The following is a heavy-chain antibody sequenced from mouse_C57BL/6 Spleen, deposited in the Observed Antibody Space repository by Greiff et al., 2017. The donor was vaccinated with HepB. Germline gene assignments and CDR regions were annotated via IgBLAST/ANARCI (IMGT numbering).Heavy chain of an antibody. V-gene: IGHV1-26*01. CDR1: GYTFTDYY. Sequence: EVQLQQSGPELVKPGASVKISCKASGYTFTDYYMNWVKQSHGKSLEWIGDINPNNGGTSYNQKFKGKATLTVDKSSSTAYMELRSLTSEDSAVYYCARYGSSAWFAYWGQGTLVTVSA. J-gene: IGHJ3*01. CDR3: ARYGSSAWFAY. D-gene: IGHD1-1*01. CDR2: INPNNGGT.